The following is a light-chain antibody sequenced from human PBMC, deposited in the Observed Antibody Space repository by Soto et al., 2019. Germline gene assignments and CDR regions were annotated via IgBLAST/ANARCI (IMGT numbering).Light chain of an antibody. Sequence: EMVMPQSPATLSVSPGESSSLSRRASQRVSSNLAWDQQKPGQAHRLLIFGASTRATGIPARFSGSGSGTEFTLTINSLQSEDFAVYFCQQYSNWPRTVGQGTKVDIK. CDR1: QRVSSN. CDR3: QQYSNWPRT. V-gene: IGKV3-15*01. J-gene: IGKJ1*01. CDR2: GAS.